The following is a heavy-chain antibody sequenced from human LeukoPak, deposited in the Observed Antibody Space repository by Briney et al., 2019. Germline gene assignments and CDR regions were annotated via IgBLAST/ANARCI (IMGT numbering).Heavy chain of an antibody. D-gene: IGHD3-22*01. CDR3: ARAERSGYYGFDF. CDR1: EFTFSSYE. J-gene: IGHJ4*02. V-gene: IGHV3-48*03. Sequence: GGSLRLSCAASEFTFSSYEMNWVRQAPGKGLEWVSYIGSSGRTIYYADSVKGRFTISRDTAKNSLYLKMNSLRAEDTAVYYCARAERSGYYGFDFWGQGTLVTVSS. CDR2: IGSSGRTI.